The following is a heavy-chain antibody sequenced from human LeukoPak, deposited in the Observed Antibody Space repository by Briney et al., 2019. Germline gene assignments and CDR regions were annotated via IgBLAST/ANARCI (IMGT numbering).Heavy chain of an antibody. J-gene: IGHJ4*02. Sequence: PGGSLRLSCAASGFTFSSYGMHWVRQAPGKGLEWVAFIRYDGSNKYYADSVRGRFTISRDNAKNSLYLQMSSLRAEDTGLYYCAGGDSSGWYFDQWGQGILVTVSS. V-gene: IGHV3-30*02. CDR2: IRYDGSNK. CDR3: AGGDSSGWYFDQ. CDR1: GFTFSSYG. D-gene: IGHD6-19*01.